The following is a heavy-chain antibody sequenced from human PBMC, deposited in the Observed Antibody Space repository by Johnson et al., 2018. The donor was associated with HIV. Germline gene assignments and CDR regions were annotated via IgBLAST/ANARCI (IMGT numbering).Heavy chain of an antibody. V-gene: IGHV3-20*04. J-gene: IGHJ3*02. CDR3: AKGGSLTQDAPFDI. CDR2: INWNGGST. Sequence: ELLVESGGGLVKPGGSLRLSCAASGFTFDDYGMSWVREAPGKGLEWVSGINWNGGSTGYVDSVKGRFTISRDNAKNSLYLQMNSLRAEDTALYYCAKGGSLTQDAPFDIWGQGTMVTVSS. D-gene: IGHD1-14*01. CDR1: GFTFDDYG.